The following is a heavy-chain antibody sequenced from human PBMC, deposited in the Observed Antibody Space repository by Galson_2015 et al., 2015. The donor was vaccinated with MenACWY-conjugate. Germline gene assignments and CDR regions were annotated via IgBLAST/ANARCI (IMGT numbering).Heavy chain of an antibody. CDR2: IHPSGHAI. J-gene: IGHJ5*02. D-gene: IGHD2-21*02. CDR1: GFTFSSWS. V-gene: IGHV3-48*04. Sequence: SLRLSCAASGFTFSSWSMNWVRQPPGKGLEWISYIHPSGHAIYYADSVKGRFTISRYNAKNSLYLQLNSLRVEDTAVYYCMRDRCSITDCSYWFDPWGQGTLVTVSS. CDR3: MRDRCSITDCSYWFDP.